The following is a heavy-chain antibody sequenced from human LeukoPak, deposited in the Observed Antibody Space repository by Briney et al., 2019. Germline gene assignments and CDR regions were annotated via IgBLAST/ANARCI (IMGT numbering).Heavy chain of an antibody. J-gene: IGHJ5*02. D-gene: IGHD6-19*01. CDR2: IYYSGST. V-gene: IGHV4-59*01. Sequence: SETLPLTCTVSGGSISSYYWSWIRQPPGKGLEWIGYIYYSGSTNYNPSLKSRVTISVDTSKDQFSLKLSSVTAADTAVYYCARASIAVAAGGRWFDPWGQGTLVTVSS. CDR1: GGSISSYY. CDR3: ARASIAVAAGGRWFDP.